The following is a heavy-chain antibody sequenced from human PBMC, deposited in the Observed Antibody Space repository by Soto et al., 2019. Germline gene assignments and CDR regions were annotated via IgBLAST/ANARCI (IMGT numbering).Heavy chain of an antibody. Sequence: QVQLQQWGAGLLKPSETLSLTCAVYGGSFSGYYWSWIRQPPGKGLEWIGEFNPSGSTNYNPSIKGRVTISVDTSKNQFSLKLSSVTGPDTAVYYCARGTRWSYFDFWGQGTLVTVSS. CDR2: FNPSGST. V-gene: IGHV4-34*01. D-gene: IGHD2-2*01. CDR1: GGSFSGYY. J-gene: IGHJ4*02. CDR3: ARGTRWSYFDF.